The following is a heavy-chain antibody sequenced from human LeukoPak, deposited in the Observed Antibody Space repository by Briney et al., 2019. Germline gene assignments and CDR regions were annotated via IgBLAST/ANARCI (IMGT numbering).Heavy chain of an antibody. J-gene: IGHJ4*02. Sequence: GGSLRLSCAASGFTFSSYWMSWVRQAPGKGLEWVANIKQDGSEKYYVDSVQGRFTISRDNAKNSLYLQMNSLRAEDTAVYYCARHLWFGELAFDYWGQGTLVTVSS. V-gene: IGHV3-7*01. CDR1: GFTFSSYW. CDR2: IKQDGSEK. CDR3: ARHLWFGELAFDY. D-gene: IGHD3-10*01.